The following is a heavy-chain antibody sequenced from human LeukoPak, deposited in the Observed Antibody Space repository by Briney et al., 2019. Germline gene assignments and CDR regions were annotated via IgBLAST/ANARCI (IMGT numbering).Heavy chain of an antibody. Sequence: SETLSLTCTVSGDSISNSGYYWGWIRQSPGKGLEWIGSVYYSRGTYYNPSLKSRVTLSVDTSKNQFSLRLSSVTATDTAIYYCASLWPYQLSAFDIWGQGTMVTVSS. CDR1: GDSISNSGYY. CDR2: VYYSRGT. CDR3: ASLWPYQLSAFDI. D-gene: IGHD2-2*01. J-gene: IGHJ3*02. V-gene: IGHV4-39*01.